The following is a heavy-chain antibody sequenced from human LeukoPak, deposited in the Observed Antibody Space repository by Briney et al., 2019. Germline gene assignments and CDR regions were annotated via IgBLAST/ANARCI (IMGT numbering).Heavy chain of an antibody. D-gene: IGHD3-10*01. Sequence: SGTLSLTCAVSGGSISSSNWWSWVRQPPGKGLEWIGEIYHSGSTNYNPSLKSRVTISVDKSKNQFSLKLSSVTAADTAVYYCAREWAYYGSGKDYMDVWGKGTTVTISS. CDR2: IYHSGST. V-gene: IGHV4-4*02. J-gene: IGHJ6*03. CDR3: AREWAYYGSGKDYMDV. CDR1: GGSISSSNW.